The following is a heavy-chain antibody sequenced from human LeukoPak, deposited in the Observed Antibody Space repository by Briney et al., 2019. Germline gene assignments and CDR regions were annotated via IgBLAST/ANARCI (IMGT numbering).Heavy chain of an antibody. Sequence: PSETLSLTCTASGGSISSYYWSWIRQPPGKGLEWTGYIYYSGSTNYNPSLKSRVTISVDTSKNQFSLKLSSVTAADTAVYYCARGRAARSFNYYYYYYMDVWGKGTTVTVSS. D-gene: IGHD6-6*01. CDR2: IYYSGST. J-gene: IGHJ6*03. V-gene: IGHV4-59*01. CDR3: ARGRAARSFNYYYYYYMDV. CDR1: GGSISSYY.